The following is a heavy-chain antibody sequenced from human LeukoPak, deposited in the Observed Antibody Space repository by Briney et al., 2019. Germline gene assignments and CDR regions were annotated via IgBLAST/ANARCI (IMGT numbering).Heavy chain of an antibody. Sequence: ETLSLTCAVYGGSFSGYYWSWIRQPPGKGLEWIGEINHSGSTNYNPSLKSRVTISVDTSKNQFSLKLSSVTAADTAVYYCAGASERELASDGMDVWGQGTTVTVSS. D-gene: IGHD1-26*01. CDR2: INHSGST. CDR1: GGSFSGYY. V-gene: IGHV4-34*01. CDR3: AGASERELASDGMDV. J-gene: IGHJ6*02.